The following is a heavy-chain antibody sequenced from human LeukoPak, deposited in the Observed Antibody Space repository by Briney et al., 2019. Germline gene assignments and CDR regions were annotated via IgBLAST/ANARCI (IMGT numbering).Heavy chain of an antibody. CDR1: GGSISSSSYY. J-gene: IGHJ3*02. CDR2: IHNSGST. CDR3: VRDWEGYNFDI. D-gene: IGHD5-12*01. Sequence: PSETLSLTCTVSGGSISSSSYYWGWIRQPPGEGLEWIAYIHNSGSTNYNPSLKSRVTISVDTSKNQLSLKLRSVTAADTAVYYCVRDWEGYNFDIWGQGTMVTVSS. V-gene: IGHV4-61*01.